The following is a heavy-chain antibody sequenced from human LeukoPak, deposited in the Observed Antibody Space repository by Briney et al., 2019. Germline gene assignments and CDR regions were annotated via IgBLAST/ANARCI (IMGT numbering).Heavy chain of an antibody. J-gene: IGHJ4*02. CDR1: GFTFSSYW. V-gene: IGHV3-53*01. CDR2: IYSGGST. CDR3: ARHHGGLDY. Sequence: GGSLRLSCAASGFTFSSYWMHWVRQAPGKGLEWVSVIYSGGSTYYADSVKGRFTISRDNSKNTLYLQMNSLRAEDTAVYYCARHHGGLDYWGQGTLVTVSS. D-gene: IGHD1-14*01.